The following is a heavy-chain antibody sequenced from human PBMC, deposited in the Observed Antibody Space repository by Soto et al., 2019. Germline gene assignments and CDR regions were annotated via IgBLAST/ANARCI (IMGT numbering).Heavy chain of an antibody. Sequence: QVQLVESGGGVVQPGRSLRLSCAAAGCPFTSYGTHWVREGPDKGLEWVAIISYDGSDKYYADSVKGRITISRDNSKNTLYLQMNSLRPEDTALYYCVGGQYYFDYRGQGTLVIVSS. CDR3: VGGQYYFDY. V-gene: IGHV3-30*03. J-gene: IGHJ4*02. D-gene: IGHD3-10*01. CDR1: GCPFTSYG. CDR2: ISYDGSDK.